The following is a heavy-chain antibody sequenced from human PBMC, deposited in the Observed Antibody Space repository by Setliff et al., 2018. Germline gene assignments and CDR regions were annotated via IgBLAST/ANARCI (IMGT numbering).Heavy chain of an antibody. CDR1: GDSITDAS. J-gene: IGHJ4*02. D-gene: IGHD1-26*01. V-gene: IGHV4-59*01. CDR3: TRGGSYRYCDN. CDR2: VVYNGAA. Sequence: SETLSLTCTVSGDSITDASIMAWIRPPPGKGLEFIGFVVYNGAAKYDPSLKSRVTMSVDKSKTQFSLKLNSMTTADPAVYYCTRGGSYRYCDNWGQGALVTVSS.